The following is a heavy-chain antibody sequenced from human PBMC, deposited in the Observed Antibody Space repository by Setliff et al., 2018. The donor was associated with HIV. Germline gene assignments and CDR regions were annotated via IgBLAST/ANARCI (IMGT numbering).Heavy chain of an antibody. Sequence: PSETLSLTCALYGGSFSGYYWSWVRPPQGKGLEWIGRVYITGRHHYNPSLKSRVPISVDTSKNQFSLTLRSVNAAETAVYYCARVQMAYAAFDVWGHGTMVTVSS. V-gene: IGHV4-59*10. CDR1: GGSFSGYY. CDR3: ARVQMAYAAFDV. D-gene: IGHD2-2*01. J-gene: IGHJ3*01. CDR2: VYITGRH.